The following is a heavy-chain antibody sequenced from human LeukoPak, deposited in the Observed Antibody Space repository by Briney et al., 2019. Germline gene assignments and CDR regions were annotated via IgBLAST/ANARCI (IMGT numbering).Heavy chain of an antibody. J-gene: IGHJ5*02. D-gene: IGHD6-6*01. CDR1: GFTFSSYA. Sequence: GGSLRLSCAASGFTFSSYAMHWVRQAPGKGLEWVAVISYDGSNKYYADSVKGRFTISRDNSKNTLYLQMNSLRAEDTAVYYCARSGGKSSSSKDWFDPWGQGTLVTVSS. CDR2: ISYDGSNK. V-gene: IGHV3-30-3*01. CDR3: ARSGGKSSSSKDWFDP.